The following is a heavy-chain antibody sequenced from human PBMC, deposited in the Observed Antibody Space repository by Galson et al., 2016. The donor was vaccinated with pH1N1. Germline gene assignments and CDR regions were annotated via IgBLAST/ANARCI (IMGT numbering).Heavy chain of an antibody. Sequence: SLRLSCAASGVTLSSYWMSWVRQAPGKGLEWVANMNQDGNKKYYVDSVKGRFIISRDYSKNSLYLQMNSLRAEDTAMYYCVRAVGRAEAHWGQGTLVTVSS. D-gene: IGHD1-26*01. V-gene: IGHV3-7*01. CDR3: VRAVGRAEAH. J-gene: IGHJ4*02. CDR2: MNQDGNKK. CDR1: GVTLSSYW.